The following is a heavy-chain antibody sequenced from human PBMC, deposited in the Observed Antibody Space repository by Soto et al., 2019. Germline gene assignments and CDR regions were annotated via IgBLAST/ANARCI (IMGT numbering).Heavy chain of an antibody. CDR1: GFTFSSYA. J-gene: IGHJ4*02. Sequence: QVQLVESGGGVVQPGRSLRLSCAASGFTFSSYAMHWVRQAPGNGLEWVAVIWYDGSNKNYADSVKGRFTISRDNSKNTLYLQMNSLRTEDTAVYYCAKARHGSGTYSYFDYWGQGVLFTVSS. V-gene: IGHV3-30*18. D-gene: IGHD3-10*01. CDR2: IWYDGSNK. CDR3: AKARHGSGTYSYFDY.